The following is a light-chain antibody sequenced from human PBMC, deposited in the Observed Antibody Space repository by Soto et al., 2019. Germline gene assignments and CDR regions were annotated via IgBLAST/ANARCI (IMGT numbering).Light chain of an antibody. V-gene: IGKV1-5*03. CDR2: KAS. CDR3: QQYHSYPIN. CDR1: QSINSW. J-gene: IGKJ4*01. Sequence: DIQMTQSPSTLSASVGDRVTITCRASQSINSWLAWYQQKPGKAPKILISKASSLESGVPSSFSGSGSGTEFTLTISSLQPDDFANYYCQQYHSYPINFGGGTKVEIK.